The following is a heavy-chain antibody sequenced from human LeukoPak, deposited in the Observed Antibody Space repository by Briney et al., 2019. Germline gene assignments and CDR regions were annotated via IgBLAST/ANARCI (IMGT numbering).Heavy chain of an antibody. CDR1: GFTFSSYS. V-gene: IGHV3-21*01. CDR2: ISSSSSYI. J-gene: IGHJ4*02. Sequence: GGSLRLSCAASGFTFSSYSMNWVRQAPGKGLEWVSSISSSSSYIYYADSVKGRFTISRDNAKNSLYLQMNSLRAEDTAVYYCAREAQPTYYYGSGSYFGRWGQGTLVTVSS. D-gene: IGHD3-10*01. CDR3: AREAQPTYYYGSGSYFGR.